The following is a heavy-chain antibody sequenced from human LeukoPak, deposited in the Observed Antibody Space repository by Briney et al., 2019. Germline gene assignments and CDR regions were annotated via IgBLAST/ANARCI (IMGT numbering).Heavy chain of an antibody. CDR1: GGSFSGYY. D-gene: IGHD3-22*01. CDR2: INHSGST. CDR3: ARGRYYYDSSGYYPSYYYYYMDV. Sequence: SETLSLTCAVYGGSFSGYYWSWIRQPPGKGLEWIGEINHSGSTNYNPSLKSRVTISVGTSKNQFSLKLSSVTAADTAVYYCARGRYYYDSSGYYPSYYYYYMDVWGKGTTVTVSS. V-gene: IGHV4-34*01. J-gene: IGHJ6*03.